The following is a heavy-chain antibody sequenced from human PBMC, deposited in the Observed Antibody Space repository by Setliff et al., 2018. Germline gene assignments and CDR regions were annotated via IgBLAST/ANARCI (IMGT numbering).Heavy chain of an antibody. CDR1: GGSFSNYY. CDR2: INHSGHT. CDR3: SFWSVYYKNDY. V-gene: IGHV4-34*01. J-gene: IGHJ4*02. D-gene: IGHD3-3*01. Sequence: PSETLSLTCTVYGGSFSNYYWGWIRQSPGKGLEWIGEINHSGHTNYSPSLRTRVTMSVDTSKKQLSLKLSTVTAADTAVYYCSFWSVYYKNDYWGQGTLVTVSS.